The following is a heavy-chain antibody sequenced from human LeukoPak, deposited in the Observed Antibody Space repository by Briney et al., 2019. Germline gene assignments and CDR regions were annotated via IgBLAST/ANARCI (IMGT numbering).Heavy chain of an antibody. CDR2: IKQDGSEK. D-gene: IGHD1-14*01. CDR1: GFTLSSYW. Sequence: GGSLRLSCAASGFTLSSYWMSWVRQAPGKGLEWVANIKQDGSEKYYVDSVKGRFTISRDNAKNSLYLQMNSLRAEDTAVYYCAKPTDYWGQGTLVTVSS. V-gene: IGHV3-7*01. CDR3: AKPTDY. J-gene: IGHJ4*02.